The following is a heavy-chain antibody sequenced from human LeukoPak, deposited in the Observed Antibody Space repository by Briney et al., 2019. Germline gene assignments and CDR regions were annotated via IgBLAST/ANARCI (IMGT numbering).Heavy chain of an antibody. CDR2: ISPSGGST. J-gene: IGHJ4*02. Sequence: GGTLRLSCAASGFSFSSYGMSWVRQAPGKGLEWASAISPSGGSTYYADSVKGRFTISRDNSKNTLYLQMNSLRAEDTAVYYCAKESEHYGSPPNYWGQGTLITVSS. CDR1: GFSFSSYG. CDR3: AKESEHYGSPPNY. D-gene: IGHD3-16*01. V-gene: IGHV3-23*01.